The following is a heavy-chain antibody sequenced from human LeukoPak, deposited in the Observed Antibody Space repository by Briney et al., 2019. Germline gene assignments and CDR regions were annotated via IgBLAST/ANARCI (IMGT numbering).Heavy chain of an antibody. CDR1: GFSFSSYS. V-gene: IGHV3-21*05. CDR2: ISRSSSVI. J-gene: IGHJ4*02. D-gene: IGHD3-3*01. CDR3: ARDWSGDDY. Sequence: GGSLRLSCAASGFSFSSYSMNWVRQAPGKGLEWVSYISRSSSVIHYTDSVKGRFTISRDDAKNSLYLQMNSLRAEDTALYYCARDWSGDDYWGQGTLVTVSS.